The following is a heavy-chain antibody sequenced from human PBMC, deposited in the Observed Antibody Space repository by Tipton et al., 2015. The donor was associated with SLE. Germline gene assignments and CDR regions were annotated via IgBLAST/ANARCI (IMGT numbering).Heavy chain of an antibody. CDR3: ARGLNYYDSSGYYPFYYMDV. CDR1: GGSFSGYY. Sequence: GLVKPSETLSLTCAVYGGSFSGYYWSWIRQPPGKGLEWIGEVNHSGSTNYNPSLKSRVTISVDTSKNQFSLKLSSVTAADTAVYYCARGLNYYDSSGYYPFYYMDVWGKGNTVTVSS. J-gene: IGHJ6*03. D-gene: IGHD3-22*01. V-gene: IGHV4-34*01. CDR2: VNHSGST.